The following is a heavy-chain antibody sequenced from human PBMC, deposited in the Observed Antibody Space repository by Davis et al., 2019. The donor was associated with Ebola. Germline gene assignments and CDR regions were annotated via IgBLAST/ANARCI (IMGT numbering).Heavy chain of an antibody. CDR2: IIPIFGTA. Sequence: SVKVSCKASGGTFSSYAISWVRQAPGQGLEWMGGIIPIFGTANYAQKFQGRVTITADESTSTAYMELSSLRSEDTAVYYCARDRGIQLWLPSYWGQGTLVTVSS. CDR3: ARDRGIQLWLPSY. V-gene: IGHV1-69*13. CDR1: GGTFSSYA. D-gene: IGHD5-18*01. J-gene: IGHJ4*02.